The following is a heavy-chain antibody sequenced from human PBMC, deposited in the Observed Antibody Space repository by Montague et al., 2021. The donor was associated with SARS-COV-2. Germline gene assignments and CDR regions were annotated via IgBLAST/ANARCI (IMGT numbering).Heavy chain of an antibody. CDR3: ARPPLGYFVLLNEGYFDY. D-gene: IGHD3-9*01. CDR1: GGSISSYY. V-gene: IGHV4-59*08. CDR2: IYYSGST. J-gene: IGHJ4*02. Sequence: SETLSLTCTVSGGSISSYYWSWIRQPPGKGLEWIGYIYYSGSTNYNPSLKSRVPISIDTSKNQFSLQLSSVTAADTAMYYCARPPLGYFVLLNEGYFDYWGQGTLVTVSS.